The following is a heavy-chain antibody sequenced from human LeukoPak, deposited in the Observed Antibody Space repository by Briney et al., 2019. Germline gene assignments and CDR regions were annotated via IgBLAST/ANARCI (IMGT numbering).Heavy chain of an antibody. Sequence: PGGPLRLSCAASGFTFSSYAMHWVRQAPGKGLEYVSAISSNGGSTYYANSVKGRFTISRDNSKNTLYLQMGSLRAEDMAVYYCARSGGYWGQGTLVTVSS. CDR2: ISSNGGST. CDR3: ARSGGY. V-gene: IGHV3-64*01. J-gene: IGHJ4*02. CDR1: GFTFSSYA.